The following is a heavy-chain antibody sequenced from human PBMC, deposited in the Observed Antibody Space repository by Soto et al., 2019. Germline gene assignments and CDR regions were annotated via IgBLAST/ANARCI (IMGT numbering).Heavy chain of an antibody. CDR3: TRDASRDSSARGWFDP. CDR1: GFTFSSDW. J-gene: IGHJ5*02. V-gene: IGHV3-74*01. Sequence: GGTLRLSCAASGFTFSSDWMHWVRQAPGKGLVWVARVNGGGSSTSYADSVRGRFTISRDNAKNSLHLQMNSLRAEDTAVYYCTRDASRDSSARGWFDPWGQGTLVTVSS. D-gene: IGHD6-13*01. CDR2: VNGGGSST.